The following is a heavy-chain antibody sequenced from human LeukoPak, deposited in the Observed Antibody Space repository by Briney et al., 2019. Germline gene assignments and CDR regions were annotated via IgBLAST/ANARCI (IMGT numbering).Heavy chain of an antibody. V-gene: IGHV1-2*04. D-gene: IGHD6-13*01. CDR3: ARELAAAGTESFDY. Sequence: ASVKGSCKASGYTFTGYYMHWVRQAPGQGLEWMGWINPNSGGTNYAQKFQGWVTMTRDTSIGTAYMELSRLRSDDTAVYYCARELAAAGTESFDYWGQGTLVTVSS. J-gene: IGHJ4*02. CDR1: GYTFTGYY. CDR2: INPNSGGT.